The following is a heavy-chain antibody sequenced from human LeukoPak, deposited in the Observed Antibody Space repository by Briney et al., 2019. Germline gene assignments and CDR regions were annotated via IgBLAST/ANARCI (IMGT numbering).Heavy chain of an antibody. Sequence: PGGSLRLSCAASGFTFSSYGMHWVRQAPGKGLEWVAVMSYDGSNKYYADSVKGRFTISRDNSKNTLYLQMNSLRAEDTAVYYCAKDTYDSSGYSSYYFDYWGQGTLVTVSS. CDR3: AKDTYDSSGYSSYYFDY. CDR2: MSYDGSNK. CDR1: GFTFSSYG. V-gene: IGHV3-30*18. J-gene: IGHJ4*02. D-gene: IGHD3-22*01.